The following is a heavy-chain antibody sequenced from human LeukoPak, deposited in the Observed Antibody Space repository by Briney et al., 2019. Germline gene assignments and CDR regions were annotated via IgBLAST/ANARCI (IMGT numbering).Heavy chain of an antibody. V-gene: IGHV4-30-4*01. D-gene: IGHD3-16*02. J-gene: IGHJ4*02. Sequence: SETLSLTCTVSGGSISSYYWSWIRQPPGKGLEWIGYIYYSGSTYYNPSLKSRVTISVDTSKNQFSLKLSSVTAADTAVYYCARERSYDYVWGSYRLFDYWGQGTLVTVSS. CDR2: IYYSGST. CDR1: GGSISSYY. CDR3: ARERSYDYVWGSYRLFDY.